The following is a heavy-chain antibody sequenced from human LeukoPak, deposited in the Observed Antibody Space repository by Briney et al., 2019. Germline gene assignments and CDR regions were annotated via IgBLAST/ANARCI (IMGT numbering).Heavy chain of an antibody. CDR3: ARGLTIFGVVTPFDY. J-gene: IGHJ4*02. CDR2: ISSSSSYI. Sequence: SGGSLRLSCAASGFTFDDYGMSWVRQAPGKGLEWVSSISSSSSYIYYADSVKGRFTISRDNAKNSLYLQMNSLRAEDTAVYYCARGLTIFGVVTPFDYWGQGTLVTVSS. V-gene: IGHV3-21*01. D-gene: IGHD3-3*01. CDR1: GFTFDDYG.